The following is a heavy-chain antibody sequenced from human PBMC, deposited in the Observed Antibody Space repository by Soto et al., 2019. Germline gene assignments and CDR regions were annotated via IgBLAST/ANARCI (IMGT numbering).Heavy chain of an antibody. CDR3: ARKPDYYDSSGHEAFDI. CDR2: IYYSGSTNYNPSLT. V-gene: IGHV4-59*01. D-gene: IGHD3-22*01. J-gene: IGHJ3*02. CDR1: GGSISSYY. Sequence: SENLSLTCTVSGGSISSYYWSWTRQPPGKGLEWIGYIYYSGSTNYNPSLTNYNPSLKSRVTISVDTSKNQFSLKLSSVTAADTAVYYCARKPDYYDSSGHEAFDIWGQGTMVT.